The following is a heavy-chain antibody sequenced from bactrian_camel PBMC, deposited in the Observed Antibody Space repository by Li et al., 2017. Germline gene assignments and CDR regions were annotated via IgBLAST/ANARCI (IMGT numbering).Heavy chain of an antibody. Sequence: VQLVESGGGLVQPGGSLRLSCAASGFTCSSRYMSWVRQAPGKEREGVAWIARGGTLSAYADAVKGRFTISRIINDKTDNTVYLQMDSLKPGDTAMYYCAAGPPALVMLTAPCTTGVRGPRSPSP. J-gene: IGHJ4*01. CDR2: IARGGTLS. CDR1: GFTCSSRY. CDR3: AAGPPALVMLTAPCTT. V-gene: IGHV3S40*01. D-gene: IGHD1*01.